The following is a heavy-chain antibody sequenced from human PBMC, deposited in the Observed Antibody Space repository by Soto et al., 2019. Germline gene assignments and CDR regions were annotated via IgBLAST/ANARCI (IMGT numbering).Heavy chain of an antibody. J-gene: IGHJ4*02. Sequence: PGGSLRLSCAASGFTFNNYGMGWVRQAPGKGLEWVSSLSVSGVSTYYADSVKGRFTISRDNSKNTLYLQMNSLRVEDTAVYYCAKGSSAYYYDYWGQGTLVTVSS. D-gene: IGHD3-22*01. CDR1: GFTFNNYG. CDR2: LSVSGVST. V-gene: IGHV3-23*01. CDR3: AKGSSAYYYDY.